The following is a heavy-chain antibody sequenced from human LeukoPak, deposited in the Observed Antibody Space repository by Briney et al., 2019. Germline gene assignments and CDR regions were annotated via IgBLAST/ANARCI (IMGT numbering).Heavy chain of an antibody. CDR2: ISGSGGST. D-gene: IGHD3-10*01. J-gene: IGHJ4*02. CDR1: GFTFSSYA. CDR3: AKGSSSYGHPISPLVDY. Sequence: PGGSLRLSCAASGFTFSSYAMSWVRQAPGKGLEWVSAISGSGGSTYYADSVKGRFTISRDNSKNTLYLQMNSLRAEDTAVYYCAKGSSSYGHPISPLVDYWGQGALVSVSS. V-gene: IGHV3-23*01.